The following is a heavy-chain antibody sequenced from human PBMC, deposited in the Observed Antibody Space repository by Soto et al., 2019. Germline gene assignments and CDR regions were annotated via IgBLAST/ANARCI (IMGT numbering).Heavy chain of an antibody. Sequence: VKVSCQASGGTFSSYAISWVRQAPGQGLEWMGGIIPIFGTANYAQKFQGRVTITADESTSTAYMELSSLRSEDTAVYYCARNRALLQGVTKLFDYYYYGMDVWGQGTTVTVSS. CDR2: IIPIFGTA. CDR1: GGTFSSYA. V-gene: IGHV1-69*01. D-gene: IGHD2-15*01. J-gene: IGHJ6*02. CDR3: ARNRALLQGVTKLFDYYYYGMDV.